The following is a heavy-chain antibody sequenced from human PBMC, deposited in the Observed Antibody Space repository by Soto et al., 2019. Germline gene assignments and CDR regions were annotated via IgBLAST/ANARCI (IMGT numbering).Heavy chain of an antibody. J-gene: IGHJ4*02. CDR1: GYSFTSYW. CDR2: IYPGDSDT. V-gene: IGHV5-51*01. CDR3: VRAVGRDGSSWYRGAYDS. D-gene: IGHD6-13*01. Sequence: PGESLKISCKGSGYSFTSYWIGWVRQMPGKGLEWMGIIYPGDSDTRYSPSFQGQVTISADKSISTAYLQWSSLKSDDTAVFYCVRAVGRDGSSWYRGAYDSWGQGTLVTVSS.